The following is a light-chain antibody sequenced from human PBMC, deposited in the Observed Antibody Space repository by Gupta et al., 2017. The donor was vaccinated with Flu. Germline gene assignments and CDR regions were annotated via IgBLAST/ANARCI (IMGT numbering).Light chain of an antibody. CDR2: QAS. V-gene: IGKV1-5*03. Sequence: PSILSASVGDRVTITCRASPSISTWLAWYQQKAGKAPTVLIYQASTLKSGVPSRFSGSGSGTEFTLTISGLQPDDFATYYCQQYHAYPLTFGQGTKVEIK. J-gene: IGKJ2*01. CDR3: QQYHAYPLT. CDR1: PSISTW.